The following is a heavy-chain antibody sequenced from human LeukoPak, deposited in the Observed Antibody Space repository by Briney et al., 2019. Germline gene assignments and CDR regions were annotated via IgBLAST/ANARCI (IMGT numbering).Heavy chain of an antibody. CDR1: GGSISSGSDD. V-gene: IGHV4-61*02. CDR2: IDTSGST. Sequence: PSETLSLTCSVYGGSISSGSDDWSWIRQPAGKGLEWIGRIDTSGSTNYIPGRNSRVTISVDTSKNQFSLKLSSVTAADTAVYYCARGRAHDSSGIPLDYWGQGTLVTVSS. J-gene: IGHJ4*02. D-gene: IGHD3-22*01. CDR3: ARGRAHDSSGIPLDY.